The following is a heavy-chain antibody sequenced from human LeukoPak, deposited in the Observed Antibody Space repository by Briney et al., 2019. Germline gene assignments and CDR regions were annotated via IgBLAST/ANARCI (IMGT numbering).Heavy chain of an antibody. V-gene: IGHV3-15*01. D-gene: IGHD3-9*01. CDR2: IKNKTDGGTT. Sequence: GGSLRLSCAASGFTFSNAWMSWVRQAPGKGLEWVGRIKNKTDGGTTDYTAPVKGRFTISRDDSKNTLYLQMNSLKTEDTAVYYCAKDYDILTGYLDFDYWGQGTLVTVSS. CDR3: AKDYDILTGYLDFDY. J-gene: IGHJ4*02. CDR1: GFTFSNAW.